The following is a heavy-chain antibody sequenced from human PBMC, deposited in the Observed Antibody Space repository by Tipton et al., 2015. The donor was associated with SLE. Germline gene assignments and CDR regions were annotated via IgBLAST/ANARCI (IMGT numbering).Heavy chain of an antibody. J-gene: IGHJ6*02. CDR1: GFPFDFYD. V-gene: IGHV3-33*05. CDR2: VSYDGTNT. CDR3: ARHGVAYGLDV. Sequence: SLRLSCAGSGFPFDFYDIYWVRQAPGKGLEWVASVSYDGTNTSYVDSVEGRFTISRDDSKNTLYLQMDSLRADDTAVYYCARHGVAYGLDVWGQGTTVTVSS. D-gene: IGHD2-15*01.